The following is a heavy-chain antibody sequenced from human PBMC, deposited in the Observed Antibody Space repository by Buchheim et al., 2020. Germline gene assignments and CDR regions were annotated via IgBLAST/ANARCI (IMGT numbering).Heavy chain of an antibody. CDR1: GLTFSNAW. CDR2: IKSKTDGGTT. CDR3: TTGYYYDSSGLDY. Sequence: EVQLVEAGGGLVKPGGSLRLSCAASGLTFSNAWMSWVRQAPGKGLEWVGRIKSKTDGGTTDYAAPVKGRFTISRADSNTTPYLQMNSLKTEDTAVYYCTTGYYYDSSGLDYWGQGTL. D-gene: IGHD3-22*01. V-gene: IGHV3-15*01. J-gene: IGHJ4*02.